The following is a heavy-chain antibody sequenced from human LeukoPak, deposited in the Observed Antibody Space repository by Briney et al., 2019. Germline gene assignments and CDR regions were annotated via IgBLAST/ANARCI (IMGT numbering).Heavy chain of an antibody. J-gene: IGHJ3*02. CDR1: GGSISSYY. D-gene: IGHD3-9*01. CDR2: IYYSGST. Sequence: SETLSLTCTVSGGSISSYYWSWIRQPPGKGLEWIGYIYYSGSTNYNPPLKSRVTISVDTSKNQFSLKLSSVTAADTAVYYCAREGYDILTGYRYDAFDIWGQGTMVTVSS. V-gene: IGHV4-59*01. CDR3: AREGYDILTGYRYDAFDI.